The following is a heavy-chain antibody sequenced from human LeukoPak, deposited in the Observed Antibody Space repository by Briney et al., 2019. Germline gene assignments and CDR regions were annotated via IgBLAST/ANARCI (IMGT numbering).Heavy chain of an antibody. CDR1: GFTFDDYG. CDR2: INWNGGST. D-gene: IGHD3-16*02. CDR3: ARIAYDYVWGSYRPGSMDV. J-gene: IGHJ6*03. Sequence: GGSLRLSCAASGFTFDDYGMSWVRQAPGEGLEWVSGINWNGGSTGYADSVKGRFTISRDNAKNSLYLQMNSLRAEDTAVYYCARIAYDYVWGSYRPGSMDVWGKGTTVTVSS. V-gene: IGHV3-20*04.